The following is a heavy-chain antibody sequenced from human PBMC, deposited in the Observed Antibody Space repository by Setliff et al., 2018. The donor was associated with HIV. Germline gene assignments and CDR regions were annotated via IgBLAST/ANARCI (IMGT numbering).Heavy chain of an antibody. CDR3: ARVRFNFDNVRCFDL. J-gene: IGHJ2*01. Sequence: PSETLSLTCAVYGESFSVYYWSWIRHSPGKGLEWIGYIDYSGSAFYNPSLKSRVTMSLDTSRNEVSLRLNSVTAADTATYFCARVRFNFDNVRCFDLWGPGTLVTVSS. V-gene: IGHV4-34*01. D-gene: IGHD1-20*01. CDR2: IDYSGSA. CDR1: GESFSVYY.